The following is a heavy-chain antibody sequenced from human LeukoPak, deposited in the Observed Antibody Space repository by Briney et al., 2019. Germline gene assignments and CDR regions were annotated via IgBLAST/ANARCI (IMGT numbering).Heavy chain of an antibody. CDR1: GFTFSSYT. D-gene: IGHD6-19*01. CDR2: IGTSSTTI. J-gene: IGHJ4*02. Sequence: PGGSLRLSCAASGFTFSSYTMNWVRQPPGKGLEWVSNIGTSSTTIYYADSVKGRFTISRDNAKNSLYLQMNSLRADDTAVYYCARDLLGSRGWSPIDYWGQGTLVTVSS. V-gene: IGHV3-48*01. CDR3: ARDLLGSRGWSPIDY.